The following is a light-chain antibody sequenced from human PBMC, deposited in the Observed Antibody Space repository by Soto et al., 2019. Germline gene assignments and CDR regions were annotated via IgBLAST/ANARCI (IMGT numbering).Light chain of an antibody. CDR2: LGS. Sequence: DNVMTQSPLSLPVTPGEPASISCRSSQSLLHSNGYNYLDWYLQKPGQSPQLLIYLGSNRASGVPDRFSGSGSGTDFTLKISRVEAEDVGVYYCKQALQTTWTFGQGTKVDIK. J-gene: IGKJ1*01. CDR1: QSLLHSNGYNY. V-gene: IGKV2-28*01. CDR3: KQALQTTWT.